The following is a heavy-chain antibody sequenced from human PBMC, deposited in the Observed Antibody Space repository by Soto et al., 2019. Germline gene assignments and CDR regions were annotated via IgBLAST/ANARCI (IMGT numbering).Heavy chain of an antibody. V-gene: IGHV5-51*01. CDR1: GYSFSSYW. CDR2: IYPGDSDT. D-gene: IGHD5-18*01. J-gene: IGHJ6*02. CDR3: ARRYSYGRGYYYGMDV. Sequence: GESLKISCKGSGYSFSSYWIGWVRQMPGKGLEWMGIIYPGDSDTRYSPSFQGQVTISADKSISTAYLQMNSLRAEDTAVYYCARRYSYGRGYYYGMDVWGQGTTVTVSS.